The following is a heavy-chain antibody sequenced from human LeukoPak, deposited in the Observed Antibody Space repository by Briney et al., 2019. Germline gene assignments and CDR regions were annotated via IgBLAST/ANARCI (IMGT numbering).Heavy chain of an antibody. CDR2: ISGSGGST. J-gene: IGHJ4*02. D-gene: IGHD6-19*01. V-gene: IGHV3-23*01. Sequence: PGGSLRLSCAASGFTFSSYAMSWVRQAPGKGLEWVSAISGSGGSTYYAGSVKGRFTISRDNSKDTLYLQMNSLRAEDTAVYYCAKGLYSSGWFRGDFDYWGQGTLVTVSS. CDR1: GFTFSSYA. CDR3: AKGLYSSGWFRGDFDY.